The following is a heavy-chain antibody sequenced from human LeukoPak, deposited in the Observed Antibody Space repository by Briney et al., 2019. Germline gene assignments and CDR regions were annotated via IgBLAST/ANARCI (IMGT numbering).Heavy chain of an antibody. J-gene: IGHJ4*02. D-gene: IGHD6-6*01. CDR1: GFTFSSYS. CDR2: ISSSSYI. CDR3: ARDGGEQLPFDY. V-gene: IGHV3-21*01. Sequence: GGSLRLSCAASGFTFSSYSMNRVRQAPGKGLEWVSSISSSSYIYYADSVKGRFTISRDNSKNTLYLQMNSLRAEDTAVYYCARDGGEQLPFDYWGQGTLVTVSS.